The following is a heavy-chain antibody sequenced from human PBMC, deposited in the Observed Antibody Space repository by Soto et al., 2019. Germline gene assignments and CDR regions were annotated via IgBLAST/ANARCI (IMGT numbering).Heavy chain of an antibody. Sequence: RLSCAASGFTFSSYEMNWVRQAPGKGLEWVSYISSSGSTIYYADSVKGRFTISRDNAKNSLYLQMNSLRAEDTAVYYCAGGIVGMIVVLKLRAFDIWCKGTMGTVS. J-gene: IGHJ3*02. CDR1: GFTFSSYE. CDR3: AGGIVGMIVVLKLRAFDI. D-gene: IGHD3-22*01. V-gene: IGHV3-48*03. CDR2: ISSSGSTI.